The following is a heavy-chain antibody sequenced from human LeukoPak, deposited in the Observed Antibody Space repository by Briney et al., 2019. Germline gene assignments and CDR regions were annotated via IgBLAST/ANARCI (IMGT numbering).Heavy chain of an antibody. CDR3: ARGLAYSGSYYGGIHWFDP. CDR1: GGSISSQY. V-gene: IGHV4-59*11. J-gene: IGHJ5*02. D-gene: IGHD1-26*01. CDR2: IYYSGST. Sequence: SETLSLTCTVSGGSISSQYWSWIRQPPGKGLEWIGYIYYSGSTNYNPSLKSRVTISVDTSKNQFSLKLSSVTAADTAVYYCARGLAYSGSYYGGIHWFDPWGQGTLVTVSS.